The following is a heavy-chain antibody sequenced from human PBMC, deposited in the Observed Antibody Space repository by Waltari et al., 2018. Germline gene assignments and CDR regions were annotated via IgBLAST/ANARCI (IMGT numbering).Heavy chain of an antibody. Sequence: QLQLQESGPGLVKPSETLSLTCTVSGGSISSSSYYWGWIRQPPGKGLEWIGSIYYSGSTYYNPSLKSRVTISVDTSKNQFSLKLSSVTAADTALYYCARSIRGAIMITVGGVIVFDYWGQGTLVTVSS. J-gene: IGHJ4*02. CDR1: GGSISSSSYY. CDR2: IYYSGST. V-gene: IGHV4-39*07. D-gene: IGHD3-16*02. CDR3: ARSIRGAIMITVGGVIVFDY.